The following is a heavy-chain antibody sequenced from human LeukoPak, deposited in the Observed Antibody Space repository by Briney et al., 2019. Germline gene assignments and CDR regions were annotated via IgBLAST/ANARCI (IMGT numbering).Heavy chain of an antibody. J-gene: IGHJ6*03. D-gene: IGHD2-15*01. CDR3: ARAEAADAYYYYYMDV. Sequence: GGSLRLSCAASGFTFSSYWMSWVRQAPGKGLEWVANIKQDGSEKYYVDSVKGRFTISRDNAKNSLYLQMNSLRAEDTAVYYCARAEAADAYYYYYMDVWGKGTTVTISS. CDR1: GFTFSSYW. CDR2: IKQDGSEK. V-gene: IGHV3-7*01.